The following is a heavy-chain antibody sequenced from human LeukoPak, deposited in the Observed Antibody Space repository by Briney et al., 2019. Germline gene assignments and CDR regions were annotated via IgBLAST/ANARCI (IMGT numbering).Heavy chain of an antibody. CDR1: GFTLCNYW. CDR3: ARYGGSASVIY. D-gene: IGHD2-21*01. Sequence: GGSLRLSCAASGFTLCNYWMHWVRQAPGKGLVWLSRINSDESITTYADSVKGRFTISRDNAKNTLYLQMNSLRAEDTAVYYCARYGGSASVIYWGQGTLVTVSS. V-gene: IGHV3-74*01. J-gene: IGHJ4*02. CDR2: INSDESIT.